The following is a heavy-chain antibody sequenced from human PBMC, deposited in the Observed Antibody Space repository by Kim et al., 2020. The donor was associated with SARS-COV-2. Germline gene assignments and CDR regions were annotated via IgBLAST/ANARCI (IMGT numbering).Heavy chain of an antibody. CDR2: IYPGDSDT. D-gene: IGHD1-26*01. J-gene: IGHJ4*02. CDR3: ARMGATMESDY. CDR1: GYSFTTYW. V-gene: IGHV5-51*01. Sequence: GESLKISCKGFGYSFTTYWIGWVRQMPGKGLEWMGIIYPGDSDTRNSPSFQGQVTISADKSISTAYLQWSSLKASDTAMYYCARMGATMESDYWGQGTLVTVSS.